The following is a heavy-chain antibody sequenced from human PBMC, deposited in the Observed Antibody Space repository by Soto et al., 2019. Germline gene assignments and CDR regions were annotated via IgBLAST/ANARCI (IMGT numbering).Heavy chain of an antibody. J-gene: IGHJ5*02. D-gene: IGHD6-13*01. CDR1: GGSISSSSYY. Sequence: SDTLSLTCTVSGGSISSSSYYWGWIRQPPGKGLEWIGSIYYSGSTYYNPSLKSRVTISVDTSKNQFSLKLSSVTAADTAVYYCARNVPFIEAAGNAWFDPRGQGTLVTVSS. V-gene: IGHV4-39*01. CDR3: ARNVPFIEAAGNAWFDP. CDR2: IYYSGST.